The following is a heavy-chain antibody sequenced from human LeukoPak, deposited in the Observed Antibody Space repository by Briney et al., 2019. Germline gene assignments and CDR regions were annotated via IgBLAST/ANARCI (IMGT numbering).Heavy chain of an antibody. CDR3: ARHGRIQLWSYFDY. V-gene: IGHV4-59*08. CDR2: VFYSGST. Sequence: SETLSLTCTVSGGSISSFYWNWIRQPPGKGLEWVGYVFYSGSTYYNPSLKSRVTISVDTSKNQFSLKLSSVTAADTAVYYCARHGRIQLWSYFDYWGQGTLVTVSS. CDR1: GGSISSFY. J-gene: IGHJ4*02. D-gene: IGHD5-18*01.